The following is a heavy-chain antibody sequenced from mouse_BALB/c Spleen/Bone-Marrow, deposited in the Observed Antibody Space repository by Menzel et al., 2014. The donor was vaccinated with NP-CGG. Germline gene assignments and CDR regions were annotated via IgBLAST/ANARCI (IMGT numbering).Heavy chain of an antibody. J-gene: IGHJ2*01. CDR1: GFNIXDTY. D-gene: IGHD2-4*01. CDR3: AHYYDSDVGY. Sequence: EVQLQQSGAELVKPGASVKLSCTASGFNIXDTYMHWVKQRPEQGLEWIGRIDPANGNTKYDPKFQGKATIPATTSSNTAYLHLSIRTSEAPPLYYGAHYYDSDVGYWGQGTTPTASS. V-gene: IGHV14-3*02. CDR2: IDPANGNT.